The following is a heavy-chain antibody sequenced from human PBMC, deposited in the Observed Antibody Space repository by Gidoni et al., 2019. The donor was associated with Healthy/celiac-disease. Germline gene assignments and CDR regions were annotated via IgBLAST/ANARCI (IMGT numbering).Heavy chain of an antibody. Sequence: QVQLQESGPGLVKPSQTLSLTCTVSGGSISSGSYYWCWIRQPAGKGLEWIWRNDTSGSTNYNPSLKSRVTISVDTSKNQFSLKLSSVTAADTAVYYCARDKKIAAAGTYGMDVWGQGTTVTVSS. V-gene: IGHV4-61*02. D-gene: IGHD6-13*01. J-gene: IGHJ6*02. CDR1: GGSISSGSYY. CDR2: NDTSGST. CDR3: ARDKKIAAAGTYGMDV.